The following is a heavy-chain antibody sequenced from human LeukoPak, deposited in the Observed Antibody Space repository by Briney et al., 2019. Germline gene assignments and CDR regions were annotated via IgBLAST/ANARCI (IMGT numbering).Heavy chain of an antibody. CDR2: ISSSSSYI. J-gene: IGHJ5*02. Sequence: KPGGSLRLSCAASGFTFSSYSMNWVRQAPGKGLEWVSSISSSSSYIYYADSVKGRFTISRDNAKNSLYLQMNSLRAEDTAVYYCARDRPVTGGNWFDPWGQGTLVTVSS. V-gene: IGHV3-21*01. CDR1: GFTFSSYS. CDR3: ARDRPVTGGNWFDP. D-gene: IGHD2-21*02.